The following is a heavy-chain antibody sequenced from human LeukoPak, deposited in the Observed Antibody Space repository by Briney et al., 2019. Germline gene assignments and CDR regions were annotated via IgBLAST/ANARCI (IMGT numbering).Heavy chain of an antibody. J-gene: IGHJ4*02. CDR2: ISYDGSNK. Sequence: GGSLRLSCAASRFTLSTYWMSWVRQAPGKGLEWVAVISYDGSNKYYADSVKGRFTISRDNSKNTLYLQMNSLRAEDTAVFYCATVSPVMYYFGYWGQGTLVTVSS. CDR1: RFTLSTYW. V-gene: IGHV3-30-3*01. CDR3: ATVSPVMYYFGY.